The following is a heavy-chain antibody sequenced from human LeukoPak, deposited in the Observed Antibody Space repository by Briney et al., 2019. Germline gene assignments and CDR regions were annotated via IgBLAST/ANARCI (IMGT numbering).Heavy chain of an antibody. CDR2: IYYSGST. D-gene: IGHD4-11*01. CDR1: GGSISSYY. V-gene: IGHV4-59*01. Sequence: SETLSLTCTVSGGSISSYYWSWIRQPPGKGLEWIGYIYYSGSTNYHPSPKSRVTISVDTSKNQFSLRLTSVTAADTAVYYCAGSRGAVSVDYWGQGTLVTVSS. CDR3: AGSRGAVSVDY. J-gene: IGHJ4*02.